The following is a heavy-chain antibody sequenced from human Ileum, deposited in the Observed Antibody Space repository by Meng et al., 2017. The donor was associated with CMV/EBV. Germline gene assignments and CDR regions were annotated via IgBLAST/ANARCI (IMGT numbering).Heavy chain of an antibody. J-gene: IGHJ5*02. V-gene: IGHV1-2*02. CDR2: IKFNSGGT. D-gene: IGHD5-12*01. Sequence: SVHVSCMASGYTFADYYFIQWMRQAPGQGLEWMGWIKFNSGGTNYAQKFQGRVTITRDTSVSTAYMELNSLRSDDTAVYYCVPYSGSSFRFDPWGQGTQVTVSS. CDR1: GYTFADYYF. CDR3: VPYSGSSFRFDP.